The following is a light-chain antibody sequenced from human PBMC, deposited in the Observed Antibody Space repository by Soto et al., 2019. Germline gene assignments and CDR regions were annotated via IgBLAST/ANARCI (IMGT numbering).Light chain of an antibody. CDR1: QSISTW. V-gene: IGKV1-5*01. J-gene: IGKJ1*01. CDR3: QQYNSYWT. CDR2: DAS. Sequence: DIQMTQSPSSLSSSVGVRFTITCRASQSISTWLAWFQQKPGKAPKLLIYDASSLESGVPSRFSGSGSGTEFTLTISSLQPDDFATYYCQQYNSYWTFGQGTRVDIK.